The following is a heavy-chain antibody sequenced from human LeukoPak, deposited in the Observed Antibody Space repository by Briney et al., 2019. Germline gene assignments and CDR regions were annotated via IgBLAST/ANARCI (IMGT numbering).Heavy chain of an antibody. D-gene: IGHD2-15*01. Sequence: SETLSLTCTVSGGSISSYYWSWIRQPPGKGLEWIGYIYYSGSTNYNPSLKSRVTISVDTSKNQFSLKLSSVTAADTAVYYCARLIWPPRPDDAFDIWGQGTMVTVSS. CDR2: IYYSGST. CDR3: ARLIWPPRPDDAFDI. CDR1: GGSISSYY. J-gene: IGHJ3*02. V-gene: IGHV4-59*08.